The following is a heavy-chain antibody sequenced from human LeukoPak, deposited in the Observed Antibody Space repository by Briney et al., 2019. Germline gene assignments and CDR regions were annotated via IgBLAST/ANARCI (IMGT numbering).Heavy chain of an antibody. J-gene: IGHJ3*01. CDR1: GYNFAKYW. CDR3: ASPHIHYDIFNSFAFDL. CDR2: IYPGDSDT. Sequence: GESLKISCQGSGYNFAKYWVGWVRQMPGKGLEWMGIIYPGDSDTRYSPSFQDQVTISANKSINTAYLHWSSLKASDTAMYYCASPHIHYDIFNSFAFDLWGQGTMVTVSS. D-gene: IGHD3-9*01. V-gene: IGHV5-51*01.